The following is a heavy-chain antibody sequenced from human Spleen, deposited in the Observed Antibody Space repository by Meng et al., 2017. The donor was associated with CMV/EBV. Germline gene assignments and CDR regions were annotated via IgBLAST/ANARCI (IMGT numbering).Heavy chain of an antibody. CDR3: ARESSFWNGYQVNYYFDY. CDR1: GFTFSSYA. CDR2: IWYDGSNK. D-gene: IGHD3-3*01. V-gene: IGHV3-33*08. J-gene: IGHJ4*02. Sequence: GESLKISCAASGFTFSSYAMHWVRQAPGKGLEWVAVIWYDGSNKYYADSVKGRFTISRDNSKNTLYLQMNSLRAEDTAVYYCARESSFWNGYQVNYYFDYWGQGTLVTVSS.